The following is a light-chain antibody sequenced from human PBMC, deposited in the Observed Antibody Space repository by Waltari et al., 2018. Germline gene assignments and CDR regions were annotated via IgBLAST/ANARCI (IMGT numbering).Light chain of an antibody. J-gene: IGKJ2*01. CDR2: DAS. V-gene: IGKV3-11*01. Sequence: GRASQGVRTYLGWYQQKPGQAPRLLLFDASSRATGIPARFRGTGSGTDFTLTVSDLEPEDFGIYYCQQRSIWPYTFGQGTRLEIK. CDR3: QQRSIWPYT. CDR1: QGVRTY.